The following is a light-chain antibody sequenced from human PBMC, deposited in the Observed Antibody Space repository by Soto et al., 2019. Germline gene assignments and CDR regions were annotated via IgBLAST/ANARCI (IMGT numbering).Light chain of an antibody. CDR2: DAS. Sequence: EFVLTQSPGTLSLSPGERATLSCRASQTVRNNYLAWYQQKPDQAPRLLIYDASSRATGIPDRFSGGGSGTDFTLTISRLEPEDFAVYYCQQYGSSLPITFGQGTRLEIK. CDR1: QTVRNNY. CDR3: QQYGSSLPIT. J-gene: IGKJ5*01. V-gene: IGKV3-20*01.